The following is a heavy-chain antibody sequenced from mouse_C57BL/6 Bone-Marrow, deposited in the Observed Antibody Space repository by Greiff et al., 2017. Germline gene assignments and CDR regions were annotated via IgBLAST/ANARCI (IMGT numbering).Heavy chain of an antibody. CDR1: GYTFTSYW. J-gene: IGHJ4*01. CDR3: ARWLLRDYAMDY. D-gene: IGHD2-3*01. CDR2: IYPGSGST. Sequence: VQLQQPGAELVKPGASVKMSCKASGYTFTSYWITWVKQRPGQGLEWIGDIYPGSGSTNYNEKFKSKATLTVDTSSSKAYMQLSSLTSEDSEVYYCARWLLRDYAMDYWGQGTSVTVSS. V-gene: IGHV1-55*01.